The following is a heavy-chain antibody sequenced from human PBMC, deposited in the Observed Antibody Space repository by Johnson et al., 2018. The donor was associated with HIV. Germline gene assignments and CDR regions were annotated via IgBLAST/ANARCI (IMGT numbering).Heavy chain of an antibody. CDR3: GKGAYYDFWSGYYTVIGAFDI. CDR1: GFTFSSYD. J-gene: IGHJ3*02. V-gene: IGHV3-13*01. CDR2: IGTAGDT. Sequence: VQLVESGGGLVQPGGSLRLSCAASGFTFSSYDMHWVRQATGKGLEWVSAIGTAGDTYYPGSVKGRFTISRENAKNTLYLQMNSLRAEDTAVYYCGKGAYYDFWSGYYTVIGAFDIWGQGTMVTVSS. D-gene: IGHD3-3*01.